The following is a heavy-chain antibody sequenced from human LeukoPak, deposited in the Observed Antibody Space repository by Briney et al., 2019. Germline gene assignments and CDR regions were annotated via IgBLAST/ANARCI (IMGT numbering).Heavy chain of an antibody. Sequence: SETLSLTCTVSGGSMSSYYWSWIRQPPGEGLEWIGYIYYTGSTNYNPSLKSRVTISIDTSKNQFSLKLSSVTAADTALYFCARDYTMTHAFDIWGQGTLVTVS. J-gene: IGHJ3*02. V-gene: IGHV4-59*01. CDR2: IYYTGST. CDR3: ARDYTMTHAFDI. D-gene: IGHD3-22*01. CDR1: GGSMSSYY.